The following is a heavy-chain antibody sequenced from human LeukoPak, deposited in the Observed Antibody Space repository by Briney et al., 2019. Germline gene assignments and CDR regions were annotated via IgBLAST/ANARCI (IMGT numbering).Heavy chain of an antibody. D-gene: IGHD2-2*01. CDR1: GYTFTSYG. CDR3: ARSTGDLGYCSSTSRYLPYNWFDP. CDR2: ISAYNGNT. V-gene: IGHV1-18*04. Sequence: ASVKVSCKASGYTFTSYGISWVRQAPGQGLEWMGWISAYNGNTNYAQKLQGRVTMTTDTSTSTAYMELRSLRSDDTAVYYCARSTGDLGYCSSTSRYLPYNWFDPWGQGTLVTVSS. J-gene: IGHJ5*02.